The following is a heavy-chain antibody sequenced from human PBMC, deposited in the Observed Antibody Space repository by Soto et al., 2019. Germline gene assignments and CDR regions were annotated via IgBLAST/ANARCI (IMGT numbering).Heavy chain of an antibody. J-gene: IGHJ4*02. D-gene: IGHD3-10*01. V-gene: IGHV1-69*08. CDR2: IIPFHGVT. CDR3: TRDWEITVSTWSFGGF. CDR1: GGTFSPYT. Sequence: VQLVQSGAEVKKPGSSVKVSCKASGGTFSPYTINWVRQAPGQGLEWMGRIIPFHGVTNYAQKFQTRVTITPDKSTSTTYMELSGLRFEDTAMYYCTRDWEITVSTWSFGGFWGRGTLVTVSS.